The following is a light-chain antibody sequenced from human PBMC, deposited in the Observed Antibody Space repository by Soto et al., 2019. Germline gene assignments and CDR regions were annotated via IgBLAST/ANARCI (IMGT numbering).Light chain of an antibody. Sequence: QSAPTQPASVSGSPGQSITISCTGTSSDIGDYDYVSWYQQLPGKAPKLLIFDVTHRPSGVSDRFSGSKSGNTASLTISGVRPEDEADYYCCSYTDIALDVVFGGGTKLTVL. CDR2: DVT. V-gene: IGLV2-14*03. J-gene: IGLJ2*01. CDR3: CSYTDIALDVV. CDR1: SSDIGDYDY.